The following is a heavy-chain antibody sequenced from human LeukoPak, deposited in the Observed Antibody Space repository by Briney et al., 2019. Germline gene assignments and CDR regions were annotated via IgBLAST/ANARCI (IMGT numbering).Heavy chain of an antibody. J-gene: IGHJ6*02. CDR2: IYYSGST. D-gene: IGHD3-9*01. CDR1: GGSISSGGYY. CDR3: ARDSAYDILTGYPLGMDV. Sequence: SETLSLTCTVSGGSISSGGYYWSWIRQHPGKGLEWIGYIYYSGSTYYNPSLKSRVTISVDTSKNQFSLKLSSVTAADAAVYYCARDSAYDILTGYPLGMDVWGQGTTVTVSS. V-gene: IGHV4-31*03.